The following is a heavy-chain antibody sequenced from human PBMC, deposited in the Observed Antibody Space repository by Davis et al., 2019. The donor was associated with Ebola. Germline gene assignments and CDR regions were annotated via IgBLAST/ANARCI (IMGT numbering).Heavy chain of an antibody. CDR3: ARDFDGDYRFSYYYYGMDV. V-gene: IGHV1-46*01. CDR2: INPSGGST. D-gene: IGHD4-17*01. CDR1: GYTFTSYY. J-gene: IGHJ6*02. Sequence: AASVKVSCKASGYTFTSYYMHWVRQAPGQGLEWMGIINPSGGSTSYAQKFQGRVTMTRDTSTSTVYMELSSLRSDDTAVYYCARDFDGDYRFSYYYYGMDVWGQGTTVTVSS.